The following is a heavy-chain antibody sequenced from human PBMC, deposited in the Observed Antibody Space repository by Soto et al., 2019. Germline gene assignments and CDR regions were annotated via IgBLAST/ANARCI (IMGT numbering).Heavy chain of an antibody. CDR3: ARGVTAGVDY. V-gene: IGHV1-8*01. CDR2: MQPSSGRT. Sequence: QVQLVQSGAEVREPGASVKVSCKASGYSFTSLDINWVRQTTGQGLEWMGWMQPSSGRTGYAQKFQGRVTMTRDTSINTAYMELSSLTSDDTALYYCARGVTAGVDYWVQGTLVTVSS. CDR1: GYSFTSLD. D-gene: IGHD1-26*01. J-gene: IGHJ4*02.